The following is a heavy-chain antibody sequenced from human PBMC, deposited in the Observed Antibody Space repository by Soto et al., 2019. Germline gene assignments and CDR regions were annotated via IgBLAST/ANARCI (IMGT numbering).Heavy chain of an antibody. Sequence: SVKVSCKASGGTFSSYAISWVRQAPGQGLEWMGGIIPIFGTANYAQKFQGRVTITADKSTSTAYMELSSLRSEDTAVYYCARDQGCSSTSCYFGANWFDPWGQGTLVTVSS. D-gene: IGHD2-2*01. CDR3: ARDQGCSSTSCYFGANWFDP. CDR1: GGTFSSYA. J-gene: IGHJ5*02. V-gene: IGHV1-69*06. CDR2: IIPIFGTA.